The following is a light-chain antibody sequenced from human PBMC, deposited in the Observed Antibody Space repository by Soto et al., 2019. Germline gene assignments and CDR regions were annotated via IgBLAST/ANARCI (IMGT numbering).Light chain of an antibody. CDR1: QTVRNNY. Sequence: EFVLTQSPGTLSLSPGERATLSCRASQTVRNNYLAWYQQKPGQAPRLLIYDASSRATGIPDRFSGGGSGTDFTLPISRLGPEDFAVYYCQQFSSYPLTFGGGTKVEI. CDR3: QQFSSYPLT. CDR2: DAS. J-gene: IGKJ4*01. V-gene: IGKV3-20*01.